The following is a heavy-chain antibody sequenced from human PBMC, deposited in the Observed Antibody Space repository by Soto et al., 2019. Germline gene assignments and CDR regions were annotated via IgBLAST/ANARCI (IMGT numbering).Heavy chain of an antibody. CDR2: IIPIFGTA. CDR1: GGTFSSYA. V-gene: IGHV1-69*13. J-gene: IGHJ4*02. D-gene: IGHD3-22*01. CDR3: ARGRPQYYYDSSGYYAGLDY. Sequence: GASVKVSCKASGGTFSSYAISWVRQAPGQGPEWMGGIIPIFGTANYAQKFQGRVTITADESTSTAYMELSSLRSEDTAVYYCARGRPQYYYDSSGYYAGLDYWGQGTLVTVSS.